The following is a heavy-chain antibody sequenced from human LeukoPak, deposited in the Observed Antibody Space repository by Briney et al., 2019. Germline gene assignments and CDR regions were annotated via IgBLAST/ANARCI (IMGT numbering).Heavy chain of an antibody. CDR2: VNNDGSST. V-gene: IGHV3-74*01. Sequence: GGSLRLSCGASGFSFSSYWMHWVRQAPGKGLMWVSRVNNDGSSTTYADSVEGRFTISRDNARNTLYLQMNSLRAEDTAVYYRARSSYPYYFDYWGQGTLVTVSS. D-gene: IGHD6-19*01. J-gene: IGHJ4*02. CDR1: GFSFSSYW. CDR3: ARSSYPYYFDY.